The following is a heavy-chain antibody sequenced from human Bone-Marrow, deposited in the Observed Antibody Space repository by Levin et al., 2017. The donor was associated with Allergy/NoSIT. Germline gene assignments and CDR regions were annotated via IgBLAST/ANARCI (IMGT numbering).Heavy chain of an antibody. CDR3: ASLTGTTGGIFDY. V-gene: IGHV3-23*01. D-gene: IGHD1-7*01. CDR2: ISDSGGST. J-gene: IGHJ4*02. Sequence: GESLKISCAASGFTFSSYAMSWVRQAPGKGLEWVSVISDSGGSTSNADSVKGRFTISRDNSKNTLYLQMNSLRAEDTAVYYCASLTGTTGGIFDYWGQGTLVTVFS. CDR1: GFTFSSYA.